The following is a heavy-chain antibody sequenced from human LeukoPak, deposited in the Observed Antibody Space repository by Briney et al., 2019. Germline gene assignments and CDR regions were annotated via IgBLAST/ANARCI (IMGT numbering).Heavy chain of an antibody. CDR1: GFAFSSYA. Sequence: GGSLRLSCAASGFAFSSYAMSWVRQAPGKGLEWVSAISGSGGSTYYANSVKGRFTISRDNSKNTLYLQMNSLRAEDTAVYYCARWLSHKIDSNGYLDYWGQGALVTVSS. J-gene: IGHJ4*02. V-gene: IGHV3-23*01. CDR3: ARWLSHKIDSNGYLDY. CDR2: ISGSGGST. D-gene: IGHD3-22*01.